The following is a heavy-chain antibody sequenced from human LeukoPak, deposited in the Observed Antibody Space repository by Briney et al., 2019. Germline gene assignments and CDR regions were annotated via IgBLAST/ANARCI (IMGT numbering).Heavy chain of an antibody. CDR3: ARDRLWFGELSNFDY. Sequence: PSETLSLTCTVSGGSTSSSSYYWGWIRQPPGKGLEWIGSIYYSGSTYYNPSLKSRVTISVDTSKSQFSLKLSSVTAADTAVYYCARDRLWFGELSNFDYWGQGTLVTVSS. D-gene: IGHD3-10*01. J-gene: IGHJ4*02. CDR1: GGSTSSSSYY. V-gene: IGHV4-39*07. CDR2: IYYSGST.